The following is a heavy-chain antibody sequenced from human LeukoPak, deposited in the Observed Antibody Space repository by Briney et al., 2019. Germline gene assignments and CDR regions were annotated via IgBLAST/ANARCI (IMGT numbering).Heavy chain of an antibody. CDR3: ANGKYYYDSSGLFQH. D-gene: IGHD3-22*01. CDR2: ISGSGGST. V-gene: IGHV3-23*01. CDR1: GFTFSSYA. J-gene: IGHJ1*01. Sequence: GGSLRLSCAASGFTFSSYAMSWVRQAPGKGLEWVSAISGSGGSTYYADSVKGRFTISRDNSKNTLYLQMNSLRAEDTAVYYCANGKYYYDSSGLFQHWGQGTLVTVSS.